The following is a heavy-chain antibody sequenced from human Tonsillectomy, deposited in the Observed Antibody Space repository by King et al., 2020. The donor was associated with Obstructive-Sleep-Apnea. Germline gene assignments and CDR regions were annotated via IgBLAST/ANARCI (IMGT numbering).Heavy chain of an antibody. J-gene: IGHJ4*02. Sequence: VQLVESGGGVVQPGRSLRLSCAASGFTFSSYGMHWVRQAPGKGLEWVAFIRYDGSNKYYADSVKGRFTISRDNSKNTLYLQMNSLRAEETAVYYCAKEGGVMGLLEWLPLGYWGQGTLVTVSS. D-gene: IGHD3-3*01. CDR1: GFTFSSYG. CDR2: IRYDGSNK. V-gene: IGHV3-30*02. CDR3: AKEGGVMGLLEWLPLGY.